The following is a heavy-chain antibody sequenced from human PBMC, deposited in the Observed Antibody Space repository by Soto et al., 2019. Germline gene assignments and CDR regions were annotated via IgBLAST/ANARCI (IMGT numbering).Heavy chain of an antibody. CDR1: GYTFTSYG. Sequence: ASVKVSCKASGYTFTSYGISWVRQAPGQGLEWMGWISAYNGNTNYAQKLQGRVTMTTDTSTSTAYMELRSPRSDDTAVYYCARMAAAGWTRYYMDVWGKGTTVTVSS. V-gene: IGHV1-18*01. CDR3: ARMAAAGWTRYYMDV. J-gene: IGHJ6*03. CDR2: ISAYNGNT. D-gene: IGHD6-13*01.